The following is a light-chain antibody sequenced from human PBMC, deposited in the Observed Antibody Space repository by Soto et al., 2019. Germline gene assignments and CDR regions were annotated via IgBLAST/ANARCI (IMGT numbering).Light chain of an antibody. J-gene: IGKJ1*01. CDR1: QSVRSW. CDR2: DAS. Sequence: DIKMTQSPSTLSASEGDRGTIAFRASQSVRSWLAWYQQKPWRAPKFLIYDASSLESGVPSRFSGSGSGTEFTLPISSLQTDDFSTYYCQQYHSYWTFGQGTKVDI. V-gene: IGKV1-5*01. CDR3: QQYHSYWT.